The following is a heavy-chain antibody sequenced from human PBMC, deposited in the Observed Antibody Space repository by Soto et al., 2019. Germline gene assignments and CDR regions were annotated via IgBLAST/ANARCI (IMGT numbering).Heavy chain of an antibody. CDR1: GSSVSSGVYS. V-gene: IGHV4-30-2*01. Sequence: TLSLTCAVSGSSVSSGVYSAGWSRLPPGKEPEWIGYIYHSGSTYYNPSLKSRVTISVDRSKNQFSLKLSSVTAADTAVYYCARIPSPWGQGTLVTVSS. J-gene: IGHJ5*02. CDR2: IYHSGST. D-gene: IGHD2-21*01. CDR3: ARIPSP.